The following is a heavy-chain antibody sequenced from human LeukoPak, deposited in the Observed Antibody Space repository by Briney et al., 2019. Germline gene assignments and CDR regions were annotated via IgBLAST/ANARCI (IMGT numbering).Heavy chain of an antibody. V-gene: IGHV4-59*01. CDR1: GGSISSYY. Sequence: PSETLSLTCTVSGGSISSYYWSWIRQPPGKGLEWIGYIYYSGSTNYNPSLKSRVTISVDTSKNQFSLKLSSVTAADTAVYYCARETMVRGVIPRYLFDYWGQGTLVTVSS. CDR3: ARETMVRGVIPRYLFDY. CDR2: IYYSGST. J-gene: IGHJ4*02. D-gene: IGHD3-10*01.